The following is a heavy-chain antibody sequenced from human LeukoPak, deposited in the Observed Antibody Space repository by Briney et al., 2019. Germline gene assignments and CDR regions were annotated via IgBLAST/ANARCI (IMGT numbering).Heavy chain of an antibody. Sequence: GRSLRLSCAASGFTFSSYAMHRVRQAPGKGLEWVAVISYDGSNKYSAVSVTCRFTISRDNSKHSLYLQMNSLRAEDTAVYYCARDQAAAAGGIDAFDIWGQGTMVTVSS. D-gene: IGHD6-13*01. CDR2: ISYDGSNK. CDR3: ARDQAAAAGGIDAFDI. V-gene: IGHV3-30-3*01. J-gene: IGHJ3*02. CDR1: GFTFSSYA.